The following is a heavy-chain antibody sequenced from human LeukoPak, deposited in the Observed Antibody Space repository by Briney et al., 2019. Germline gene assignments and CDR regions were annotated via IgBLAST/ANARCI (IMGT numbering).Heavy chain of an antibody. J-gene: IGHJ4*02. CDR2: IWYDGSNK. CDR1: GFTFSIYA. Sequence: GGSLRLSCAASGFTFSIYAMSWVRQAPGKGLEWVAVIWYDGSNKYYADSVKGRFTISRDNSKNTLYLQMNSLRAEDTAVYYCARGRAAAAVYYFDYWGQGTLVTVSS. V-gene: IGHV3-33*08. CDR3: ARGRAAAAVYYFDY. D-gene: IGHD6-13*01.